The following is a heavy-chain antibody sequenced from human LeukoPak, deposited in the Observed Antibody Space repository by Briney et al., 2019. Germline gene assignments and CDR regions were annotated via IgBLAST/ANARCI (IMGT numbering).Heavy chain of an antibody. Sequence: SETLSLTCAVYGGSFSGYYWNWIRQPPGKGLEWIGEITHSGSTNYSPSLKSRVTMSVDTSKNQFSLKLNSVTAADTAVYYCARGGAYSSSLYARFDPWGQGTLVTVSS. V-gene: IGHV4-34*01. D-gene: IGHD6-13*01. J-gene: IGHJ5*02. CDR1: GGSFSGYY. CDR3: ARGGAYSSSLYARFDP. CDR2: ITHSGST.